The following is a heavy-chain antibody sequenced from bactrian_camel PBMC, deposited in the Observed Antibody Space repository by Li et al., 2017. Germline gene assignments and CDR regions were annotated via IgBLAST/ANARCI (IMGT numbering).Heavy chain of an antibody. V-gene: IGHV3S53*01. D-gene: IGHD6*01. Sequence: HVQLVESGGGSVLAGGSLRLSCAHSGYSFGSLSMVWFRRSPGKEREGVAHITSDGSTSYADSVKGRFTISKDNPKNTVYLQMNSLKPEDTAVYSCKTQPLVKAGCDYSGQGTQVTVS. CDR3: KTQPLVKAGCDY. CDR2: ITSDGST. CDR1: GYSFGSLS. J-gene: IGHJ4*01.